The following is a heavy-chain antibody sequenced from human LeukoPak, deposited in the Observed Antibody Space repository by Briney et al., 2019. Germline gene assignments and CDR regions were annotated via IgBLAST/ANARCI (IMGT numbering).Heavy chain of an antibody. Sequence: VKVCCKASGGTFSSYAISWVRQAPGQGLEWMGGIIPIFSTANYSQKFQGRVTITADESTSTAYMELSSLRSEDTAVYYCARGYSSGWPREEYWGQGTLVTVSS. J-gene: IGHJ4*02. V-gene: IGHV1-69*01. CDR2: IIPIFSTA. D-gene: IGHD6-19*01. CDR3: ARGYSSGWPREEY. CDR1: GGTFSSYA.